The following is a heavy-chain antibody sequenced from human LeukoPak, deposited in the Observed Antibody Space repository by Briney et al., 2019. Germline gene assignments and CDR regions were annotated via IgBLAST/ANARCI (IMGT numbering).Heavy chain of an antibody. CDR1: GGSISSGGYS. Sequence: TLSLTCADSGGSISSGGYSWSWIRQPPGKGLEWIGYIYHSGSTYYNPSLKSRVTISVDRSKNQFSLKLSSVTAADTAVYYCARGMDSSSWFWFDPWGQGTLVTVSS. D-gene: IGHD6-13*01. J-gene: IGHJ5*02. CDR3: ARGMDSSSWFWFDP. V-gene: IGHV4-30-2*01. CDR2: IYHSGST.